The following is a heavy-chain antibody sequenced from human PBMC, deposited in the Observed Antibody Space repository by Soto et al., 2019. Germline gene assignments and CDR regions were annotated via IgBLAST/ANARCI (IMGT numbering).Heavy chain of an antibody. J-gene: IGHJ5*02. CDR2: ISSSSSYI. Sequence: TGGSLRLSCAASALTFSSYSMNWVRQAPGKGLEWVSSISSSSSYIYYADSVKGRFTISRDNAKNSLYLQMNSLRAEDTAVYYCARDKDDYGARNWFDPWGQGTLVTVSS. D-gene: IGHD4-17*01. V-gene: IGHV3-21*01. CDR1: ALTFSSYS. CDR3: ARDKDDYGARNWFDP.